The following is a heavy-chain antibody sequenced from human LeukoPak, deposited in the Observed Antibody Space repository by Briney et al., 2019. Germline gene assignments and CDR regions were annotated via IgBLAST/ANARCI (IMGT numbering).Heavy chain of an antibody. CDR2: IYSGGST. J-gene: IGHJ4*02. Sequence: GGSLRLSCAASEFSVGSNYMTWVRQAPGKGLEWVSLIYSGGSTYYADSVKGRFTISRDNSKNTLYLQMNSLRAEDTAVYYCARRGADSDFDYWGQGTLVTVSS. V-gene: IGHV3-66*01. D-gene: IGHD1-26*01. CDR3: ARRGADSDFDY. CDR1: EFSVGSNY.